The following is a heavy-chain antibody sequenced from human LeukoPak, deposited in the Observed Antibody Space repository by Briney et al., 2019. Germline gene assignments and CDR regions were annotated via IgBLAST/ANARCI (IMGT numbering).Heavy chain of an antibody. J-gene: IGHJ4*02. CDR2: ISAYNGNT. D-gene: IGHD3-9*01. V-gene: IGHV1-18*01. CDR3: ARAESILTAHMGFDY. CDR1: GYTFTSYG. Sequence: GASVKVSCKASGYTFTSYGISWVRQAPGQGLEWMGWISAYNGNTNYAQKLQGRVTMTTDTSTSTAYMELRSLRSDDAAVYYCARAESILTAHMGFDYWGQGTLVTVSS.